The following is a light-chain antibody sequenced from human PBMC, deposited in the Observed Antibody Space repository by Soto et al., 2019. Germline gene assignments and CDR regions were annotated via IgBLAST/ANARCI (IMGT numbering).Light chain of an antibody. CDR3: QQYGSSP. CDR2: GAS. CDR1: QSVSSGY. J-gene: IGKJ5*01. V-gene: IGKV3-20*01. Sequence: EIGLPQSPGTLSLSPGERATLSCRASQSVSSGYLAWYQQKPGRAPRLLIYGASSRATGIPDRFSGSGSGTDFTLTISRLEPEDFAVYYCQQYGSSPFGQGTRLEIK.